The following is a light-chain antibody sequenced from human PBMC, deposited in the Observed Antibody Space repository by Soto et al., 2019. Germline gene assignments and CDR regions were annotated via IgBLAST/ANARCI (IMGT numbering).Light chain of an antibody. V-gene: IGKV1-39*01. J-gene: IGKJ1*01. CDR2: AAS. Sequence: DIQMTQSPSSLSASVGDRVTITCRASQSITGYLHWFQQKPGKAPKLLIYAASSLQSGVPSRFSGSGSGTDFTLTISSLQPEDFATYYCPQSYSTPWTFGQGTKVEIK. CDR1: QSITGY. CDR3: PQSYSTPWT.